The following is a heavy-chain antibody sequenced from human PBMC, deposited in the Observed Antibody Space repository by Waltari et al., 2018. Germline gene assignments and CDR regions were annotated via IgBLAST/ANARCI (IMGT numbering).Heavy chain of an antibody. D-gene: IGHD1-26*01. CDR3: VRGDYYFDF. CDR2: IFYDGSKQ. V-gene: IGHV3-33*01. CDR1: GFTLSKHG. Sequence: QVQLVESGGGVVQPGRSLRLSCAASGFTLSKHGMHWLRQDPGKGLEWVAVIFYDGSKQYYGDSVKGRFTISRDDSKNTLYLQMNSLRAEDTAVYNCVRGDYYFDFWGQGTLVTVSS. J-gene: IGHJ4*02.